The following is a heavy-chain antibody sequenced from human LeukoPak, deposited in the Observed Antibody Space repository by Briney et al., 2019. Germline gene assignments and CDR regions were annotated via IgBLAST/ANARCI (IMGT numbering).Heavy chain of an antibody. D-gene: IGHD4/OR15-4a*01. Sequence: GGSLRLSCAASGFTFSSYAMSWVRQAPGKGLEWVSAISGSGGNTYYADSVRGRFTISSDKSKNTLYLQMNSLRVDDTALYYCARGDDYGGPDTFDVWGQGTMVTVSS. V-gene: IGHV3-23*01. J-gene: IGHJ3*01. CDR1: GFTFSSYA. CDR2: ISGSGGNT. CDR3: ARGDDYGGPDTFDV.